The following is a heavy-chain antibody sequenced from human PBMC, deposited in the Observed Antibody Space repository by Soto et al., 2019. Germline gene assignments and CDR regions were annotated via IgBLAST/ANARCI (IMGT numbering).Heavy chain of an antibody. Sequence: GSLRLSCAASGFTFSDYYMSWIRQAPGKGLEWVSYISSSGSTIYYADPVKGRFTISRDNAKNSLYLQMNSLRAEDTAVYYCARGDLMVPQYCSGGSCYRTVAYWGQGTLVTVSS. J-gene: IGHJ4*02. D-gene: IGHD2-15*01. CDR1: GFTFSDYY. CDR3: ARGDLMVPQYCSGGSCYRTVAY. CDR2: ISSSGSTI. V-gene: IGHV3-11*01.